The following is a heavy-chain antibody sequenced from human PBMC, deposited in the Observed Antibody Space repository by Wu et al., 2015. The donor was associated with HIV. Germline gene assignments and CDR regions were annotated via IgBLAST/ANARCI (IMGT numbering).Heavy chain of an antibody. CDR3: AMKLNYNIFDY. J-gene: IGHJ4*02. D-gene: IGHD1-7*01. V-gene: IGHV1-46*04. Sequence: QVQLVQSGAEVKKPGASVKVSCKASGYTFTNHHMHWVRQAPGQGLEWMGIINPAGGTTNYAQKLHGRVTMTSDTSTNTVYMELRSLISDDTAIYYCAMKLNYNIFDYWAREHWSPSPQ. CDR1: GYTFTNHH. CDR2: INPAGGTT.